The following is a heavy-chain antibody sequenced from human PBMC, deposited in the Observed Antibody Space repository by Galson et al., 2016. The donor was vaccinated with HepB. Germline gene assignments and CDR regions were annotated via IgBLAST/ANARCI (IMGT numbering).Heavy chain of an antibody. D-gene: IGHD3-10*01. J-gene: IGHJ4*02. CDR1: GFIFNNAW. V-gene: IGHV3-15*07. CDR2: IRSKTDGGTT. Sequence: SLRLSCATSGFIFNNAWMNWVRQAPGKGLEWVGRIRSKTDGGTTDYATPVKGRFTISRDDSKKTLNLQMNSLKTEGTAVYYCTKVFGYGSADYWGQGTLVTVSS. CDR3: TKVFGYGSADY.